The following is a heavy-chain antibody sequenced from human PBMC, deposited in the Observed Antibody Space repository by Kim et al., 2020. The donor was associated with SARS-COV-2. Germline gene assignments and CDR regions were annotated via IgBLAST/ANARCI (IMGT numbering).Heavy chain of an antibody. J-gene: IGHJ6*02. Sequence: ASVKVSCKASGYTFTSYAMHWVRQAPGQRLEWMGWINAGNGNTKYSQKFQGRVTITRDTSASTAYMELSSLRSEDTAVYYCARDQVKVSLFYYGMDVWGQGTTVTVSS. CDR3: ARDQVKVSLFYYGMDV. CDR1: GYTFTSYA. D-gene: IGHD3-16*02. V-gene: IGHV1-3*01. CDR2: INAGNGNT.